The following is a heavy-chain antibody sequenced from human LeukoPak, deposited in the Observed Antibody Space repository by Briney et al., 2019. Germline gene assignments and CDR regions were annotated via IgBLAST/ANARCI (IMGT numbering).Heavy chain of an antibody. D-gene: IGHD6-13*01. V-gene: IGHV1-2*06. CDR1: GYTFTGYC. CDR2: INPNSGGT. CDR3: ASGRQQLEHVFYYYYYMDV. Sequence: ASVKVSCKASGYTFTGYCLHWVRQAPGQGLEWMGRINPNSGGTNYAQKFQDRVTMTRDTSISTAYMELSGLRSDDTAVYYCASGRQQLEHVFYYYYYMDVWGKGTTVTVSS. J-gene: IGHJ6*03.